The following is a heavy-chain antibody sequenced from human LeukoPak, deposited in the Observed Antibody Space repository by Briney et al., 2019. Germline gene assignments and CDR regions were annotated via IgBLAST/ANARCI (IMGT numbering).Heavy chain of an antibody. CDR2: IYHSGST. CDR1: GGSISSSNW. J-gene: IGHJ4*02. D-gene: IGHD3-22*01. Sequence: SETLSLTCAVSGGSISSSNWWSWVRQPPGKGLEWIGEIYHSGSTNYKPSLKSRVTISVDKSKNQFSLKLSSVTAADTAVYYCARDYDSSGYFDYWGQGTLVTVSS. CDR3: ARDYDSSGYFDY. V-gene: IGHV4-4*02.